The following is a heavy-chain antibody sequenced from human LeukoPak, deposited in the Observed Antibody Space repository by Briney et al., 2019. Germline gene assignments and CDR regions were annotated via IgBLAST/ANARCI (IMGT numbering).Heavy chain of an antibody. CDR1: GFTFRSYE. D-gene: IGHD2-21*02. CDR2: ISSSGSTI. V-gene: IGHV3-48*03. CDR3: ARAQTVVVTAPFDY. J-gene: IGHJ4*02. Sequence: GGSLRLSCAASGFTFRSYEMNWFRQAPGKGLEWVSHISSSGSTIYYADSVKGRFTISRDNAKNSLYLQMNSLRAEDTAVYYCARAQTVVVTAPFDYWGQGTLVTVSS.